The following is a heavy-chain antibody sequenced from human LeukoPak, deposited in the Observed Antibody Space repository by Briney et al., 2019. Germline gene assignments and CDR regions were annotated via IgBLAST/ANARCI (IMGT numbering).Heavy chain of an antibody. V-gene: IGHV4-4*07. J-gene: IGHJ4*02. CDR2: IYTSGST. Sequence: SETLSLTCTVSGGSISSYYWSWIRQPAGKGLERIGRIYTSGSTNYNPSLKSRVTMSVDTSKNQFSLKLSSVTAADTAVYYCARWYYSGWAFDYWGQGTLVTVSS. CDR3: ARWYYSGWAFDY. D-gene: IGHD6-19*01. CDR1: GGSISSYY.